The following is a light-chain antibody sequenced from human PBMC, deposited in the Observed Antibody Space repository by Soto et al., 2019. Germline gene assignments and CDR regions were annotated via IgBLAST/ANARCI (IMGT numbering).Light chain of an antibody. CDR2: DAS. Sequence: EIVLTQFPATLSLSPGERATLSCRASQTIKTYLAWYQQKPGQAPRLLISDASNRATGVPARFSGSGSGTDFTPTINNLEPEDFAVYFCQQRNDWPRITFGQGTRLEIK. J-gene: IGKJ5*01. CDR1: QTIKTY. V-gene: IGKV3-11*01. CDR3: QQRNDWPRIT.